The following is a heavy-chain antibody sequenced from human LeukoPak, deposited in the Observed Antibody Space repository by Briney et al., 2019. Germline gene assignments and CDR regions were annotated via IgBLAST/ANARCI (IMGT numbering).Heavy chain of an antibody. V-gene: IGHV3-30*04. CDR3: AGMRELWFGALPIDY. D-gene: IGHD3-10*01. CDR1: GFTFSSYA. J-gene: IGHJ4*02. CDR2: ISYDGSNK. Sequence: GRSLRLSCAASGFTFSSYAMHWVRQAPGKGLEWVAVISYDGSNKYYADSVKGRFTISRDNSKNTLYLQMNSLRAEDTAVYYFAGMRELWFGALPIDYWGQGTLVTVSS.